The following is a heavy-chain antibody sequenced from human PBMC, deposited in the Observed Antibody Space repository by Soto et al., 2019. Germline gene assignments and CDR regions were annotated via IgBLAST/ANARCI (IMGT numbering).Heavy chain of an antibody. D-gene: IGHD6-6*01. V-gene: IGHV1-18*01. CDR3: ARWLRSSSSFWFDP. CDR1: GYTFTRDG. J-gene: IGHJ5*02. Sequence: ASVKVSCKASGYTFTRDGISWVRQAPGQGLEWMGWISAYNGNTNYAQKLQGRVTMTTDTSTSTAYMELRSLRSDDTAVYYCARWLRSSSSFWFDPWGQGTLVTVSS. CDR2: ISAYNGNT.